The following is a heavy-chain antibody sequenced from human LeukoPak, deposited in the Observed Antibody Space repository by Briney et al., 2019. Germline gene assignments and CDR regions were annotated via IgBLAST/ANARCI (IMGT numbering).Heavy chain of an antibody. Sequence: PSETLSLTCTVSGDSISSSGYYWGWIRQPPGKGLEWIGTIYYSGSTYYNPSLKSRVTISVDTSKNQFSLKLSSVTAADTAVYYCARYYSSNWYFDYWGQGTLVTVSS. CDR1: GDSISSSGYY. V-gene: IGHV4-39*01. J-gene: IGHJ4*02. CDR3: ARYYSSNWYFDY. CDR2: IYYSGST. D-gene: IGHD6-13*01.